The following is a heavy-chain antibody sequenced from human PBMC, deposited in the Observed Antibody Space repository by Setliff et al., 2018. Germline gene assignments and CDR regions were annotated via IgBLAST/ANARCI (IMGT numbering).Heavy chain of an antibody. Sequence: SETLSLTCAVYGASISSHYWSWIRQPPGKGLEWIGEINHSGSTNYNPSLKSRVTISVDTSKNQFSLKLSSVTAADTALYYCTVYNTGSSKDHYWGQGTPVTVSS. CDR3: TVYNTGSSKDHY. D-gene: IGHD2-8*02. J-gene: IGHJ4*02. V-gene: IGHV4-34*01. CDR2: INHSGST. CDR1: GASISSHY.